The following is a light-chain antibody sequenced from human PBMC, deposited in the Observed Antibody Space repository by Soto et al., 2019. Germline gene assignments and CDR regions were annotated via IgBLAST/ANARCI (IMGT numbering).Light chain of an antibody. CDR1: QDVDSH. J-gene: IGKJ3*01. V-gene: IGKV1-39*01. CDR3: QQTYSAPPFT. Sequence: DIQMTQSPSSLSASVGDRVSFGCRTSQDVDSHLNWYQQRPGRAPRLLIYGASTLESGVPSRFSGSGSGTDFTLTITSLQPEDFATYYCQQTYSAPPFTFGPGTRVHIK. CDR2: GAS.